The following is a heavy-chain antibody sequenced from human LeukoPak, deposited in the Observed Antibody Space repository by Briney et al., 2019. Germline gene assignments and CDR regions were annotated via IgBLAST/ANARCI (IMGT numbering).Heavy chain of an antibody. CDR3: ARRVDSSGKAFDY. Sequence: GESLKISCKGSGYSFTSYWIGWVRQMPGRGLEWMGIIYPSDSDTRYTPSFQGQVTISADKSISTAYLQWSSLKASDSAMYYCARRVDSSGKAFDYWGQGTLVTVSS. V-gene: IGHV5-51*01. D-gene: IGHD3-22*01. CDR1: GYSFTSYW. J-gene: IGHJ4*02. CDR2: IYPSDSDT.